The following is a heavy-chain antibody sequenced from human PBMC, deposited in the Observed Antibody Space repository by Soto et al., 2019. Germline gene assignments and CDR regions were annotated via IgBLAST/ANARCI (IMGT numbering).Heavy chain of an antibody. D-gene: IGHD3-3*01. CDR2: INHRGST. CDR3: ARGVYDTIYGVVSLDY. Sequence: SETLSLTCAVYGGSFSGYYWTWIRQPPGKGLEWIGEINHRGSTTCNPSLKSRVTISVDTSKNQFSLKMSSVTAADTAVYYCARGVYDTIYGVVSLDYWGQGPLVTVS. CDR1: GGSFSGYY. J-gene: IGHJ4*02. V-gene: IGHV4-34*01.